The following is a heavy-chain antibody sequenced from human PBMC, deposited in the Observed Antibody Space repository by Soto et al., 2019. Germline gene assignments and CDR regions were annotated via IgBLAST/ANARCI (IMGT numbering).Heavy chain of an antibody. CDR1: GYTFTSCA. CDR3: ARDLGYSYGYN. Sequence: QVQLVQSGAEVKKPGASVKVACKAYGYTFTSCAMQWVRQAHGLRLEWMGWINAGNGNTKYSQKLQGRVTITRDTSASTAYMELSSLRSEDTAVYYCARDLGYSYGYNWGQGTLVTVSS. J-gene: IGHJ4*02. V-gene: IGHV1-3*01. CDR2: INAGNGNT. D-gene: IGHD5-18*01.